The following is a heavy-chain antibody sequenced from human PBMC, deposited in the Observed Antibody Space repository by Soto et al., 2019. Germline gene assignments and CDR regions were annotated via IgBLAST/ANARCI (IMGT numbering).Heavy chain of an antibody. Sequence: ASVKVSCKASGYTFTSYDINWVRQATGQGLEWMGWMNPNSGNTGYAQKFQGRVTMTRNTSISTAYMELSSLRSEDKAVYYCARGHLPNEIADRPPYYYYYYGIDVWGKGTKVTVPS. J-gene: IGHJ6*04. V-gene: IGHV1-8*01. CDR3: ARGHLPNEIADRPPYYYYYYGIDV. CDR1: GYTFTSYD. D-gene: IGHD6-6*01. CDR2: MNPNSGNT.